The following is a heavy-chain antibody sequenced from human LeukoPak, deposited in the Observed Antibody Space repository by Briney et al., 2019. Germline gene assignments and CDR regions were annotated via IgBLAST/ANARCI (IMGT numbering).Heavy chain of an antibody. V-gene: IGHV4-39*07. Sequence: SETLSLTCTVSGGSISSSSYYWGWIRQPPGKGLEWIGSIYYSGSTNYNPSLKSRVTISVDTSKNQFSLKLSSVTAADTAVYYCARQETYYYDSSGYAYGMDVWGQGTTVTVSS. CDR3: ARQETYYYDSSGYAYGMDV. D-gene: IGHD3-22*01. CDR2: IYYSGST. J-gene: IGHJ6*02. CDR1: GGSISSSSYY.